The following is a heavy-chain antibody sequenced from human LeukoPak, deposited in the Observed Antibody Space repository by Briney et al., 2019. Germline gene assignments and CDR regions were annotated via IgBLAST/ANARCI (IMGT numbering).Heavy chain of an antibody. CDR1: GFTFSDYY. CDR3: ARDPISGGSNWFDP. D-gene: IGHD2-15*01. V-gene: IGHV3-11*01. J-gene: IGHJ5*02. CDR2: ISSSGSTI. Sequence: PGGSLRLSCAASGFTFSDYYMSWIRQAPGKRLEWVSYISSSGSTIYYADSVKGRFTISRDNAKNSLYLQMNSLRAEDTAVYYCARDPISGGSNWFDPWGQGTLVTVSS.